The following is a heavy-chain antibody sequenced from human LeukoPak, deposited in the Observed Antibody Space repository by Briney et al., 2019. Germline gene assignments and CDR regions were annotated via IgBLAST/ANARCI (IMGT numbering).Heavy chain of an antibody. CDR3: ARARYSGYLTVDY. Sequence: SVKVSCKASGGTFSSYAISWVRQAPGQGLEWMGGIIPIFGTANYAQKYQGRVTITADESTSTAYMELSSLRSEDTAVYYCARARYSGYLTVDYWGQGTLVTVSS. D-gene: IGHD5-12*01. V-gene: IGHV1-69*13. CDR1: GGTFSSYA. CDR2: IIPIFGTA. J-gene: IGHJ4*02.